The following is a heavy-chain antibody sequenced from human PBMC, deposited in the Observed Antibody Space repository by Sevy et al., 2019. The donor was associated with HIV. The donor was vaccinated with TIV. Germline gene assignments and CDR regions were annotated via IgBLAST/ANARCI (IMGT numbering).Heavy chain of an antibody. J-gene: IGHJ3*02. D-gene: IGHD3-22*01. CDR1: GGSISSSSYY. V-gene: IGHV4-39*01. Sequence: SETLSLTCTVSGGSISSSSYYWGWIRQPPGKGLEWIGSIYYSGSTYYNPSLKSRVTISVDTSKNQFSLKLSFVTAADTAVYYCARATYYYDSSGYYHGDAFDIWGQGTMVTVSS. CDR3: ARATYYYDSSGYYHGDAFDI. CDR2: IYYSGST.